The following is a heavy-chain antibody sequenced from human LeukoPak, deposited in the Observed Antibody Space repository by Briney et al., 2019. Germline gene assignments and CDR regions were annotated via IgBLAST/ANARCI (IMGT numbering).Heavy chain of an antibody. V-gene: IGHV4-38-2*02. CDR1: GYSISSGYY. J-gene: IGHJ4*02. Sequence: PSETLSLTCTVSGYSISSGYYWAWIRQPPGKGLEWIGTIYHSGSTYYNPSLKSRVTISVDTSKNQFSLKLTSVTAADTAVYYCAREAQYSSALTHNDYWSQGTLVTVSS. CDR3: AREAQYSSALTHNDY. CDR2: IYHSGST. D-gene: IGHD6-19*01.